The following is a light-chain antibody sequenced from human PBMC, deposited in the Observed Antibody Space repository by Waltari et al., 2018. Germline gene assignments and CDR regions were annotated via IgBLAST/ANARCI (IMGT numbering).Light chain of an antibody. Sequence: QSALTQPASVSGSPGQSITIDCAGTSIDIGGYNYVAWYQQHPGRVPKLLIYDVDNRPSGISDRFSGSKSGNTASLTISGLQAEDEADYFCSSYTDSRTGVFGGGTKLTVL. J-gene: IGLJ3*02. CDR3: SSYTDSRTGV. V-gene: IGLV2-14*03. CDR2: DVD. CDR1: SIDIGGYNY.